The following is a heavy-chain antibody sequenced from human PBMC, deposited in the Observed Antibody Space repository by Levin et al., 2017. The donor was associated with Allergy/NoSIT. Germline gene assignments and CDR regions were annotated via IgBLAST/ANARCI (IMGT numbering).Heavy chain of an antibody. CDR1: GFTFSSYE. J-gene: IGHJ4*02. CDR3: ARDRPPPGVPAAQSY. V-gene: IGHV3-48*03. CDR2: ISSSGSTI. D-gene: IGHD2-2*01. Sequence: AGGSLRLSCAASGFTFSSYEMNWVRQAPGKGLEWVSYISSSGSTIYYADSVKGRFTISRDNAKNSLYLQMNSLRAEDTAVYYCARDRPPPGVPAAQSYWGQGTLVTVSS.